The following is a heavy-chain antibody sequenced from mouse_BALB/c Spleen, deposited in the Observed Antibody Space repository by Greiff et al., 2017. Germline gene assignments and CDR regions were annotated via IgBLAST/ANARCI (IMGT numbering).Heavy chain of an antibody. CDR3: ARDDYDDAMDY. CDR2: INPSSGYT. V-gene: IGHV1-4*01. CDR1: GYTFTSYT. D-gene: IGHD2-4*01. J-gene: IGHJ4*01. Sequence: VQVVESGAELARPGASVKMSCKASGYTFTSYTMHWVKQRPGQGLEWIGYINPSSGYTNYNQKFKDKATLTADKSSSTAYMQLSSLTSEDSAVYYCARDDYDDAMDYWGQGTSVTVSS.